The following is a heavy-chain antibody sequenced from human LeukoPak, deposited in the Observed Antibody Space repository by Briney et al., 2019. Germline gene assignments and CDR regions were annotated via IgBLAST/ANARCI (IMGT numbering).Heavy chain of an antibody. CDR2: INHSGST. Sequence: SETLSLTCAVYGGSFSGYYWSWIRQPPGKGLEWIGVINHSGSTNYNPSHKSRVTISVDTSKNQFSLRLSSVTAADTAVYYCASRRAAFDIWGQGTVVTVSS. CDR1: GGSFSGYY. CDR3: ASRRAAFDI. J-gene: IGHJ3*02. V-gene: IGHV4-34*01.